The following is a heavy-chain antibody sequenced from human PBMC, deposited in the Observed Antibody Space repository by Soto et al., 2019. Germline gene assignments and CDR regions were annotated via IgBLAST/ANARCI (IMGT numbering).Heavy chain of an antibody. V-gene: IGHV6-1*01. Sequence: PSQTLSLTCAISGDSVSSNSAVWNWIRQSPSRGLEWLGKTYYRSKWNNDYAVSVKSRITINPDTSKNQFSLQLNSVTPEDTAVYYCAREYTAGHFDFWGQGTLVTVSS. CDR3: AREYTAGHFDF. J-gene: IGHJ4*02. CDR1: GDSVSSNSAV. D-gene: IGHD1-1*01. CDR2: TYYRSKWNN.